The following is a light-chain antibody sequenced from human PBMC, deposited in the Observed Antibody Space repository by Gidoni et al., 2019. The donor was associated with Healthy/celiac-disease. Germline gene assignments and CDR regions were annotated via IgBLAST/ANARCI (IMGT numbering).Light chain of an antibody. J-gene: IGKJ5*01. CDR3: QQYYSTLIT. CDR2: WAP. V-gene: IGKV4-1*01. CDR1: QSVLYSPNNKNY. Sequence: IVMTQSPESLPESLGERATINCKSSQSVLYSPNNKNYLAWYTQKPGQPPKLLIYWAPTRESGVPDLFSGSGSGTDFTLTISSLQAEDVAVYYCQQYYSTLITFXQXTRLEI.